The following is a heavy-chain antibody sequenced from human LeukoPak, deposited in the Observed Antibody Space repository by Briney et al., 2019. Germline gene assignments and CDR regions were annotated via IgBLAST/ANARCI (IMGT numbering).Heavy chain of an antibody. Sequence: SQTLSLTCAISGDSVSSNSAAWNWIRQSPSRGLKWLGRTYYRSKWYNDYAVSVKSRITINPDTSKNQFSLQLNSVTPEDTAVYYCARRTPFGGYNWFDPWGQGTLVTVSS. J-gene: IGHJ5*02. V-gene: IGHV6-1*01. D-gene: IGHD3-10*01. CDR3: ARRTPFGGYNWFDP. CDR1: GDSVSSNSAA. CDR2: TYYRSKWYN.